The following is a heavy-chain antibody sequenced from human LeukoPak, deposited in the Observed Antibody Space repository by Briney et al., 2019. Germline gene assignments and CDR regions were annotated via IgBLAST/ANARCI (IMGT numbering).Heavy chain of an antibody. J-gene: IGHJ4*02. CDR1: GFTFSDYY. Sequence: GGSLRLSCAASGFTFSDYYMSWIRQAPGKGLEWVSYISSSSSYTNYADSVKGRFTISRDNAKNSLYLQMNSLRAEDTAVYYCARILRTTGTIDYYDYWGQGTLVTVSS. D-gene: IGHD1-1*01. CDR2: ISSSSSYT. V-gene: IGHV3-11*06. CDR3: ARILRTTGTIDYYDY.